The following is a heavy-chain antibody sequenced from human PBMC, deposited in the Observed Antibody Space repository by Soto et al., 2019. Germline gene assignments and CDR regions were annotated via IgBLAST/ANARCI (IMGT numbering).Heavy chain of an antibody. CDR2: IYETGST. V-gene: IGHV4-59*11. CDR3: ARATVTRLAY. Sequence: SGTLSLTCPFSSDPTRTHNWGWIRQTPGKGLEWIGYIYETGSTSYNPSLNSRVTISLDRSTKQLSLKLSSVTAADTAVYYCARATVTRLAYWGQGTLVTVSS. CDR1: SDPTRTHN. J-gene: IGHJ4*02. D-gene: IGHD4-17*01.